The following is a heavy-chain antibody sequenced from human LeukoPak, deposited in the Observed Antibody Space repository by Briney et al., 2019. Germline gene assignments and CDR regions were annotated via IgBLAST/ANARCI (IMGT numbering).Heavy chain of an antibody. D-gene: IGHD1-26*01. J-gene: IGHJ4*02. Sequence: GGSLRLSCAASGFTFSSYAMSWVRQAPGKGLEWVSAISGSGGSTYYADSVKGRFTISRDNAKNSLYLQMNSLRAEDTAVYYCARGKSGGTFDYWGQGTLVTVSS. CDR1: GFTFSSYA. V-gene: IGHV3-23*01. CDR2: ISGSGGST. CDR3: ARGKSGGTFDY.